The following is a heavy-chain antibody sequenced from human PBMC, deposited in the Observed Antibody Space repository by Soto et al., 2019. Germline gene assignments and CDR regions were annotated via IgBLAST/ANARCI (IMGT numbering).Heavy chain of an antibody. Sequence: VGSLRLSCAASGFTFSSYSMNWVRQAPGKGLEWVSSISSSSSYIYYADSVKGRFTISRDNAKNSLYLQMNSLRAEDTAVYYCARDAYGDNTRAYYYYYGMDVWGQGTTVTVSS. CDR1: GFTFSSYS. J-gene: IGHJ6*02. CDR3: ARDAYGDNTRAYYYYYGMDV. CDR2: ISSSSSYI. D-gene: IGHD4-17*01. V-gene: IGHV3-21*01.